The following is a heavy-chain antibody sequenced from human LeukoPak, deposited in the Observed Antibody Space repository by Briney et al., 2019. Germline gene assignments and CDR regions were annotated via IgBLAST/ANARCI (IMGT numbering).Heavy chain of an antibody. CDR1: GFTFDDYA. CDR2: ISWNSGSI. V-gene: IGHV3-9*01. D-gene: IGHD3-10*01. Sequence: GGSLRLSCAASGFTFDDYAMHWVRQAPGKGLEWVSGISWNSGSIGYADSVKGRFTISRDNAKNSLYLQMNSLRAEDTALYYCAKDSEGTMVQGVMDEGYFDYWGQGTLVTVFS. J-gene: IGHJ4*02. CDR3: AKDSEGTMVQGVMDEGYFDY.